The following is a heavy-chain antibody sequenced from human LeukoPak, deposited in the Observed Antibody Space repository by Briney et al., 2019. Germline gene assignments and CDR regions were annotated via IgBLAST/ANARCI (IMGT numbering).Heavy chain of an antibody. V-gene: IGHV3-23*01. D-gene: IGHD3-10*01. CDR3: AKDGPYGSGSYYPDNWFDP. CDR1: GFTFSSYA. Sequence: GGSLRLSCAASGFTFSSYAMSWVRQAPGKGLEWVSAISGSGGSTYYADSVKGRLTISRDNSKNTLYLQMNSLRAEDTAVYYCAKDGPYGSGSYYPDNWFDPWGQGTLVTVSS. J-gene: IGHJ5*02. CDR2: ISGSGGST.